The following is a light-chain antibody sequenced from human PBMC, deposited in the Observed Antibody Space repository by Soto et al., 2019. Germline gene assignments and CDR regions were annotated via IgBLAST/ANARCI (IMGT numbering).Light chain of an antibody. Sequence: EIVLTQSPGTLSLSPGQRATLSCRASQRLSASDIAWYQQKPGQAPKFLIYGVSSRATGIPDRFSGSGSETDFTLTISRLEPEDFAVYHCQQYGSSPLITFGQGTRLEIK. CDR1: QRLSASD. CDR2: GVS. V-gene: IGKV3-20*01. J-gene: IGKJ5*01. CDR3: QQYGSSPLIT.